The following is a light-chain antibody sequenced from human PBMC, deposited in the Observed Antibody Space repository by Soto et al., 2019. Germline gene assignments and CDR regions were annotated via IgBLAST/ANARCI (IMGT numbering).Light chain of an antibody. CDR2: SAS. CDR1: QTVTGNY. V-gene: IGKV3-20*01. Sequence: IVFTQSPVALSLSPGDRATLYCRASQTVTGNYLAWYHQQPGQAPRLLIHSASSRATGSPDRFSASGSGTDFTLTISRLEPEDFAVYYCQQYSASPRTFGQGTKVDVK. CDR3: QQYSASPRT. J-gene: IGKJ1*01.